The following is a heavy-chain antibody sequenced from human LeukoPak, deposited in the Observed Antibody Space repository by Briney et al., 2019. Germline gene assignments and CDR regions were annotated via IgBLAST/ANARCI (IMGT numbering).Heavy chain of an antibody. CDR3: ARYVPVRTGTTRASFDY. CDR1: GGSFSDYD. D-gene: IGHD1-1*01. J-gene: IGHJ4*02. Sequence: SETLSLTCAVYGGSFSDYDWSWIRQPPGKGLEWIEEISHSGTTNCDPSLKSRISMSIDTSRSQFSLNLRSVTAADTAVYYCARYVPVRTGTTRASFDYWGLGTLVTVSS. CDR2: ISHSGTT. V-gene: IGHV4-34*10.